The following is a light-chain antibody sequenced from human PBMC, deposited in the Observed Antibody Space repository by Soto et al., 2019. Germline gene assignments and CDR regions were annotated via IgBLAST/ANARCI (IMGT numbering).Light chain of an antibody. CDR3: QSAERV. J-gene: IGLJ3*02. CDR1: ALPKQY. Sequence: SYELTQPPSVSVSPGQTARITCSGEALPKQYAYWYQQKPGQAPVVVIYKDSERSSGIPERFSGSSSGTTVTLTISGVQAEDEADYYCQSAERVFGGGTKLTVL. V-gene: IGLV3-25*03. CDR2: KDS.